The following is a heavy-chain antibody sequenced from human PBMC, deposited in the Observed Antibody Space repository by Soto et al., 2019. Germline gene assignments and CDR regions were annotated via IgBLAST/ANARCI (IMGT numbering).Heavy chain of an antibody. J-gene: IGHJ5*02. CDR2: MNPNSGNT. D-gene: IGHD3-3*01. Sequence: GASVKVSCKASGYTFTSYDINWVRQATGKGREWMGWMNPNSGNTGYVQKFQGRVTMTRNTSISTAYMELSSLIFEDTAVYYFSRGNDFWSGYSYRNWFYPWGQGTLVTVSS. CDR1: GYTFTSYD. V-gene: IGHV1-8*01. CDR3: SRGNDFWSGYSYRNWFYP.